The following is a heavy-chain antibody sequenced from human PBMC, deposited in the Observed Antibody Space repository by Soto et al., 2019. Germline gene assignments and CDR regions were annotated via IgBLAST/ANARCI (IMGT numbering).Heavy chain of an antibody. CDR1: GFTFNIYG. CDR2: ISYDGSNQ. V-gene: IGHV3-30*03. J-gene: IGHJ5*02. Sequence: PGGSLRLSCAASGFTFNIYGIHWVRQAPDKGLEWVALISYDGSNQYYADSVKGRFTISRDNAKNSVYLQMDSLRVEDTAVYYCAREGALKPFSSWGQGALVTVSS. CDR3: AREGALKPFSS.